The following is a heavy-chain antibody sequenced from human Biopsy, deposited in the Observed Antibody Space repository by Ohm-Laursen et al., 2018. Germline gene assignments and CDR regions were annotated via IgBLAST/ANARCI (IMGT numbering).Heavy chain of an antibody. CDR1: GDSISSYY. CDR3: ARDRGYYSDRTVPGYFDL. CDR2: VYYTGST. V-gene: IGHV4-59*01. D-gene: IGHD3-22*01. J-gene: IGHJ2*01. Sequence: TLSLTCTVSGDSISSYYWSWIRQPPGKGLQWIGYVYYTGSTDYNPSLQSRVTISVDTSKNHFSLRLRSVTPADTAIYYCARDRGYYSDRTVPGYFDLWGRGTLVTVSS.